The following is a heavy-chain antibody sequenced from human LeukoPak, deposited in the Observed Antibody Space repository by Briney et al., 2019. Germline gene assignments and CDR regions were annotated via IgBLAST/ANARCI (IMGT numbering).Heavy chain of an antibody. J-gene: IGHJ4*02. V-gene: IGHV3-73*01. Sequence: PGGTLRLSCAASGFTFRTSGMSWVRQAPGKGLGWVGRIRTKANNYATVYAASVKGRFTISRDDSKNTAYLQMNSLKTEDTAVYYCSSGLSVRRSNNTPVDYWGQGTLVTVSS. CDR2: IRTKANNYAT. D-gene: IGHD1-1*01. CDR1: GFTFRTSG. CDR3: SSGLSVRRSNNTPVDY.